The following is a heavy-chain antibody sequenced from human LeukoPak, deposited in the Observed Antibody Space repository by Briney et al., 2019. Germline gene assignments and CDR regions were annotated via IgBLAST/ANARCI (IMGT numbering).Heavy chain of an antibody. D-gene: IGHD6-19*01. CDR3: ARGVAVIPPNYSSGWYPT. V-gene: IGHV1-69*01. CDR1: GGTFSNYA. J-gene: IGHJ5*02. Sequence: SVKVSCKASGGTFSNYAISRVRQAPGQGLEWMGGIIPIFGTPNYAQKFQGRVTITADESTSTAYMELSSLRSEDTAFYYCARGVAVIPPNYSSGWYPTWGQGTLVTVSS. CDR2: IIPIFGTP.